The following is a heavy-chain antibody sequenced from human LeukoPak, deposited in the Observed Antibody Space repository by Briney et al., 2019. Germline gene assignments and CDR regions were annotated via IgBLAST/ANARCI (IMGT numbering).Heavy chain of an antibody. V-gene: IGHV3-48*03. Sequence: GGSLRLSCAASGFRFSSSEINWVRQAPGKGLEWVSYISSSGGIIKYGDSVKGRFTISRDNAKNSLYLQMNSLRAEDTAVYYCARDTGGRIVVVPAAEDYWGQGTLVTVSS. D-gene: IGHD2-2*01. J-gene: IGHJ4*02. CDR2: ISSSGGII. CDR3: ARDTGGRIVVVPAAEDY. CDR1: GFRFSSSE.